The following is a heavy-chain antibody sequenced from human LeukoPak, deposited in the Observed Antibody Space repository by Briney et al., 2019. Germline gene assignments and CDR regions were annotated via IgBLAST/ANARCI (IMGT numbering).Heavy chain of an antibody. Sequence: GGSLRLSCAASGFTFSSYGMHWVRQAPGKGLEWEAVISYDGSNKYYADSVKGRFTISRDNSKNTLYLQMNSLRAEDTAVYYCAKASSPYGSGSYTSFDYWGQGTLVTVSS. CDR2: ISYDGSNK. CDR3: AKASSPYGSGSYTSFDY. CDR1: GFTFSSYG. D-gene: IGHD3-10*01. V-gene: IGHV3-30*18. J-gene: IGHJ4*02.